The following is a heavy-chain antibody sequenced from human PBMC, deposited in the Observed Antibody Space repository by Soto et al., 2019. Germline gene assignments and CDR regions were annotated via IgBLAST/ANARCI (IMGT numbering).Heavy chain of an antibody. V-gene: IGHV4-31*03. CDR3: ASRSSGWYSGFDP. CDR1: GGSISSGGYY. Sequence: PSETLSLTCTVSGGSISSGGYYWSWIRQHPGKGLEWIGYIYYSGSTYYNPSLKSRVTISVDTSKNQFSLKLSSVTAADTAVYYCASRSSGWYSGFDPWGQGTLVTVSS. D-gene: IGHD6-19*01. J-gene: IGHJ5*02. CDR2: IYYSGST.